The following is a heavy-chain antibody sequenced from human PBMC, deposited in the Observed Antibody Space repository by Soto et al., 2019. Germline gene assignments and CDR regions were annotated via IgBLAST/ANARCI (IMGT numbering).Heavy chain of an antibody. CDR1: GYFFTSYG. CDR3: AREFVSDLRAPGAVFDY. CDR2: ISPYNGNT. V-gene: IGHV1-18*04. J-gene: IGHJ4*02. Sequence: QVQLVQSGGEVVQPGASVKVSCKASGYFFTSYGISWVRQAPGQGLEWMGWISPYNGNTKYAQNFQGRVTMTTDTSTYTADMELRSLRSDDPAVYYCAREFVSDLRAPGAVFDYWVQGTLVTVAS. D-gene: IGHD2-21*02.